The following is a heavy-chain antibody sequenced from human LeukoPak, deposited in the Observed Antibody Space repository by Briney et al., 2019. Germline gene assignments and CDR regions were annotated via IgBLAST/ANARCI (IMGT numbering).Heavy chain of an antibody. D-gene: IGHD2-2*01. CDR3: ALGYCSSNSCVRAFDI. CDR1: GGSFSGYY. CDR2: INHSGST. J-gene: IGHJ3*02. Sequence: PSETLSLTCAVYGGSFSGYYWSWIRQPPGKGLEWIGEINHSGSTNYNPSLKSRVTISVDTSKNQFSLKLSSVTAADTAVYYCALGYCSSNSCVRAFDIWGQGTMVTVSS. V-gene: IGHV4-34*01.